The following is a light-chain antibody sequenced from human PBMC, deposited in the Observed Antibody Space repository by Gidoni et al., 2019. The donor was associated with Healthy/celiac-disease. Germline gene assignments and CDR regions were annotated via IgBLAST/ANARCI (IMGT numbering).Light chain of an antibody. CDR2: EVS. CDR1: SSDVGSYNL. V-gene: IGLV2-23*02. CDR3: CSYAGSSTWV. Sequence: QSALTLPASVSGSPGQSITIACTGTSSDVGSYNLVSWYQQHPGEAAKLMIDEVSKRPSGVSNRFSGSKSGNTASLTISGLKAEDEADYYCCSYAGSSTWVFGGGTKLTVL. J-gene: IGLJ3*02.